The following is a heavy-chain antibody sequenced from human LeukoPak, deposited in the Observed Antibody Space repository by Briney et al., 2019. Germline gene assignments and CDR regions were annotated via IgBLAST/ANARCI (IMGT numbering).Heavy chain of an antibody. V-gene: IGHV3-15*01. J-gene: IGHJ4*02. CDR2: IKSKTDGGTT. Sequence: GRSLRLSCAASGFTFSKAWMTWVRQAPGKGLEWVGRIKSKTDGGTTDYAAPVKGRSTISTDDSKNTLYLQMNSLKTEDTAVYYCTTVAYNSLFFRGQGTLVTVSS. D-gene: IGHD2/OR15-2a*01. CDR1: GFTFSKAW. CDR3: TTVAYNSLFF.